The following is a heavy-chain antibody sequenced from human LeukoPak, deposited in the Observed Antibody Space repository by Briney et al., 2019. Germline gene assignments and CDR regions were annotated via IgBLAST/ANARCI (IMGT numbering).Heavy chain of an antibody. J-gene: IGHJ6*02. CDR3: AREATVTTNGMDV. D-gene: IGHD4-17*01. CDR1: GFTFSSYW. CDR2: IKQDGSEK. V-gene: IGHV3-7*01. Sequence: GGFLRLSCAASGFTFSSYWMSWVRQAPGKGLEWVANIKQDGSEKYYVDSVKGRFTISRDNAKNSLYLQMNSLRAEDTAVYYCAREATVTTNGMDVWGQGTTVTVSS.